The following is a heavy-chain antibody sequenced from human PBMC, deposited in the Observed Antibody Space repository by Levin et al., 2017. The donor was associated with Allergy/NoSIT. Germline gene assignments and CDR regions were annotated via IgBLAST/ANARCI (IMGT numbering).Heavy chain of an antibody. CDR2: IYWDDDK. Sequence: SGPTLVKPTQTLTLTCTFSGFSLSTSGVGVGWIRQPPGKALEWLALIYWDDDKRYSPSLKSRLTITKDTSKNQVVLTMTNMDPVDTATYYCARQVLDFWSGYYTPPRPYYYFDYWGQGTLVTVSS. CDR3: ARQVLDFWSGYYTPPRPYYYFDY. CDR1: GFSLSTSGVG. D-gene: IGHD3-3*01. J-gene: IGHJ4*02. V-gene: IGHV2-5*02.